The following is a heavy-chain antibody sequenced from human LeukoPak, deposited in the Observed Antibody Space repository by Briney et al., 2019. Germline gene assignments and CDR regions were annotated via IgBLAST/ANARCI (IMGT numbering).Heavy chain of an antibody. CDR3: ARKNITMIKGTLFDY. Sequence: SETLSLTCAVYGGAFSGYYWSWIRQPPGKGLEWIGEINHSGRTDYNPSLKSRVTMSVDTSKNQFSLRLSSVTAADTAVYYCARKNITMIKGTLFDYWGQGILVPVSP. CDR1: GGAFSGYY. D-gene: IGHD3-22*01. CDR2: INHSGRT. V-gene: IGHV4-34*01. J-gene: IGHJ4*02.